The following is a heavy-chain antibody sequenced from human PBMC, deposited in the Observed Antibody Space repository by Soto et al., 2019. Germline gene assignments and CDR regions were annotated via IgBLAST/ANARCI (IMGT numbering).Heavy chain of an antibody. V-gene: IGHV1-2*06. D-gene: IGHD2-15*01. CDR1: GYTFTGYY. J-gene: IGHJ5*02. CDR3: AREAGGDCSGGSCYLNWFDP. CDR2: INPNSGGT. Sequence: GASVKVSCKASGYTFTGYYMHWVRQAPGQGLEWMGRINPNSGGTNYAQKFQGRVTMTRDTSISTAYMELSRLRSDDTAVYYCAREAGGDCSGGSCYLNWFDPWGQGTLVTVSS.